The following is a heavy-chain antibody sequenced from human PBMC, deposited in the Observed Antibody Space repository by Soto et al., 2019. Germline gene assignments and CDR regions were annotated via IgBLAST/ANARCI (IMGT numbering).Heavy chain of an antibody. J-gene: IGHJ6*02. CDR2: VWYDGSNQ. V-gene: IGHV3-33*01. Sequence: PGGSLRLSCAASGFTFSSYGMHWVRQAPGKGLQWVALVWYDGSNQYYADSVKGRFTISRDNSKNTLHLQLNSLGAEDTAVYFCARDRQFWGGSYVVFAYKYGMDVWGQGTTVTVPS. CDR3: ARDRQFWGGSYVVFAYKYGMDV. D-gene: IGHD3-3*01. CDR1: GFTFSSYG.